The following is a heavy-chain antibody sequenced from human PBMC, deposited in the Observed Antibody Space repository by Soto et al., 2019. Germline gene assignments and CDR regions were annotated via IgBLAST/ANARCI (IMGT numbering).Heavy chain of an antibody. V-gene: IGHV4-59*08. J-gene: IGHJ4*02. CDR3: ARSGGLQHIDY. Sequence: SETLSLTCAVSGGSIRSYYWSWIRQPPGKGLEWIGYIYYSGSTKYNPSLKSRVTISVDSSKNQFSLKLSSVTAADTAIHYCARSGGLQHIDYWGQGTLVTVSS. CDR1: GGSIRSYY. D-gene: IGHD4-4*01. CDR2: IYYSGST.